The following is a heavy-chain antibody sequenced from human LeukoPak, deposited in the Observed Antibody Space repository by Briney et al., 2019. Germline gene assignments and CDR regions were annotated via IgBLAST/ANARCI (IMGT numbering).Heavy chain of an antibody. D-gene: IGHD6-25*01. CDR2: IWYDGSNK. Sequence: GGSLRLSCAASGFIFSSYGMHWVRQAPGKGLEWVAVIWYDGSNKYYADSVKGRFTISRDNSKNTLFLQMNSLRTEDTAVYYCARVTAAAAREVWFDPWGQGTLVTVSS. CDR1: GFIFSSYG. J-gene: IGHJ5*02. CDR3: ARVTAAAAREVWFDP. V-gene: IGHV3-33*01.